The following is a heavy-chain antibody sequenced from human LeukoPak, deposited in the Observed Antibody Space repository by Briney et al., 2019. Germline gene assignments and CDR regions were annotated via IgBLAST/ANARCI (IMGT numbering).Heavy chain of an antibody. D-gene: IGHD3-9*01. CDR3: ARPTYYDTTDAFDI. J-gene: IGHJ3*02. Sequence: SETLSLTCAVSGYSISSGYYWGWIRQPPGKGLEWIGSIYHSGSTYYNPSLKSRVTISVDTSKNPFSLKLSSVTAADTAVYYCARPTYYDTTDAFDIWGQGTMVIVSS. V-gene: IGHV4-38-2*01. CDR2: IYHSGST. CDR1: GYSISSGYY.